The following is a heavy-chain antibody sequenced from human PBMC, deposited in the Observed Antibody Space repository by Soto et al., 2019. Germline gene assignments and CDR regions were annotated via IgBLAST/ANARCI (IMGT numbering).Heavy chain of an antibody. CDR3: AREAPYHYGSGSYLTNNYYYYYGMDV. V-gene: IGHV1-46*01. CDR2: INPSGGST. J-gene: IGHJ6*02. Sequence: GASVKVSCKASGYTFTSYYMHWVRQAPGQGXEWMGIINPSGGSTSYAQKFQGRVTMTRDTSTSTVYMELSSLRSEDTAVYYCAREAPYHYGSGSYLTNNYYYYYGMDVWGQGTTVTVSS. CDR1: GYTFTSYY. D-gene: IGHD3-10*01.